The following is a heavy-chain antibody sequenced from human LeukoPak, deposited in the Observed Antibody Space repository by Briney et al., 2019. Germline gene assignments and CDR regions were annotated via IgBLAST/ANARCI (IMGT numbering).Heavy chain of an antibody. V-gene: IGHV4-4*07. CDR2: IYTSGIT. CDR3: ASTTYHYDTSGYYFLDY. Sequence: PSETLSLTCTASGGSISSYYWSWIRQPAGKGLEWIGRIYTSGITNYNPSLKSRVTMSLDTSKNQFSLILSSVTAADTAVYYCASTTYHYDTSGYYFLDYWGQGTLVTVSS. D-gene: IGHD3-22*01. J-gene: IGHJ4*02. CDR1: GGSISSYY.